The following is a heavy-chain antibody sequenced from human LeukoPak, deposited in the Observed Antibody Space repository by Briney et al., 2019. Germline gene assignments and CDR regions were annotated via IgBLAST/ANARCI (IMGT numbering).Heavy chain of an antibody. CDR2: IGTASDT. CDR1: GFTFSSFD. V-gene: IGHV3-13*01. Sequence: GGSLRLSCAASGFTFSSFDMHWVRHPTGQGLEWVSTIGTASDTYYPGSVEGRFTLSRDNAKNSLYLKMNSLTAGDTAVYYCARGPPRGKYYYMDVWGKGTTVTVSS. D-gene: IGHD1-1*01. CDR3: ARGPPRGKYYYMDV. J-gene: IGHJ6*03.